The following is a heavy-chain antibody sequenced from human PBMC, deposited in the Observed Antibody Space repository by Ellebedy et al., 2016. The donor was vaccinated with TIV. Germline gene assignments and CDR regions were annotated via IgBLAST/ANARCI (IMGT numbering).Heavy chain of an antibody. CDR1: GFTFSSFW. CDR2: TKEDGSEK. CDR3: ARDRGYDTFDY. Sequence: GESLKISRAASGFTFSSFWMSWVRQAPGTGLEWVANTKEDGSEKYYVDSVRGRFTISRDNAKNSLYLQMNSLRAEDTAVYYCARDRGYDTFDYWGQGILVTVSS. J-gene: IGHJ4*02. D-gene: IGHD5-12*01. V-gene: IGHV3-7*01.